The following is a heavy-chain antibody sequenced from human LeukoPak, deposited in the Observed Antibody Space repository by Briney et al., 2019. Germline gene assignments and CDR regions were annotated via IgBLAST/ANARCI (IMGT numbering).Heavy chain of an antibody. CDR3: ARDLSSSWYSLVY. V-gene: IGHV3-20*04. J-gene: IGHJ4*02. CDR1: GLTVGDYG. D-gene: IGHD6-13*01. CDR2: INWSGEST. Sequence: PGGSLRLSCAASGLTVGDYGMSWVRQAPGKGLEWVSGINWSGESTGYADSVKGRFTISRDNAENALYLQMNSLRAEDTALYYCARDLSSSWYSLVYWGRGTLVTVSS.